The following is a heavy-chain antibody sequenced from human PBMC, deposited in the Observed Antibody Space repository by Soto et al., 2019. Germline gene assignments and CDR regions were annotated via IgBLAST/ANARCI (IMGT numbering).Heavy chain of an antibody. Sequence: SATLSLTYAVSGASIRNNYNYWGQTRQPPGKGLEWIGIIYYGGSTYYNPSLKSRVTISVDTSKNQFSLKLTSVTAADTAVYYCARPQTGHSGGSQCERWGQGSLVT. CDR1: GASIRNNYNY. CDR2: IYYGGST. D-gene: IGHD6-19*01. J-gene: IGHJ1*01. V-gene: IGHV4-39*01. CDR3: ARPQTGHSGGSQCER.